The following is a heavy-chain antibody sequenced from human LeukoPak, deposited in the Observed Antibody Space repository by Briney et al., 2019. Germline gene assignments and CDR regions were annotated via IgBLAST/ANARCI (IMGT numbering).Heavy chain of an antibody. D-gene: IGHD3-16*01. V-gene: IGHV3-23*01. CDR3: ASLGVTISASWFDP. Sequence: PGGSLRLSCAASGFTFSSYAMSWVHQAPGKGLEWVSAISGSGGSTYYADSVKGRFTISRDNFKNTLYLQMNSLRAEDTAVYYCASLGVTISASWFDPWGQGTLVTVSS. CDR1: GFTFSSYA. J-gene: IGHJ5*02. CDR2: ISGSGGST.